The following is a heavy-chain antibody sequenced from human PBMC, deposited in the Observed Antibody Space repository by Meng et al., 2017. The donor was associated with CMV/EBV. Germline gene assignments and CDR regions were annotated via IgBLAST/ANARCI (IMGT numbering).Heavy chain of an antibody. J-gene: IGHJ6*02. D-gene: IGHD1-7*01. CDR2: IRYDGSNK. CDR3: AKDGITGTQYYYYYYGMDV. Sequence: GESLKISCAASEFTFSSFGMHWVRQPPGKGLEWVAFIRYDGSNKKYGDSVKGRFTISRDNSKNTLYLQMNSLRAEDTAVYYCAKDGITGTQYYYYYYGMDVWGQGTTVTVSS. V-gene: IGHV3-30*02. CDR1: EFTFSSFG.